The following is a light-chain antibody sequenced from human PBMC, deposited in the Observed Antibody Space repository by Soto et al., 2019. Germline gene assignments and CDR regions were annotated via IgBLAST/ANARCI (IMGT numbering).Light chain of an antibody. V-gene: IGLV2-14*01. CDR2: GVT. J-gene: IGLJ3*02. Sequence: QSALTQPASVFGSPGQSITISCTGTSSDVGGYNYVSWYQQHPGKAPELVIYGVTYRPSGVSARFSGSKFQNTASLTISGLQAEDEADYYCSSFRSGSVVLFGGGTKVTVL. CDR1: SSDVGGYNY. CDR3: SSFRSGSVVL.